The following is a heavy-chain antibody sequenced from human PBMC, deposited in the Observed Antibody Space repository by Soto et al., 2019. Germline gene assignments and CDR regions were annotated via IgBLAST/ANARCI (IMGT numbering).Heavy chain of an antibody. CDR1: GYTFINYW. CDR2: IHPGDSDV. CDR3: ARHVGGRDYYYGIDV. V-gene: IGHV5-51*01. Sequence: PGESLKISCKASGYTFINYWIAWVRQMPGKGLEWMGIIHPGDSDVRYSPSFQGLVTFSADKSINTAYAQWSSLKASDTALYYCARHVGGRDYYYGIDVRGQGTTVTVSS. J-gene: IGHJ6*02.